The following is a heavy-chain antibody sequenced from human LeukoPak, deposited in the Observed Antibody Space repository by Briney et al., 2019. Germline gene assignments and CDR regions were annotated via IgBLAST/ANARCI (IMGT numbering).Heavy chain of an antibody. CDR3: ARRVATRSPPYYLDY. V-gene: IGHV3-23*01. J-gene: IGHJ4*02. CDR2: IRGSGGST. CDR1: GFTFSSYA. Sequence: PGGSLRLSCAASGFTFSSYAMSWVRQAPGKGLEWVSAIRGSGGSTYYADSVKGRFTISRDNSKNTLYLQMNSLRAEDTAVYYCARRVATRSPPYYLDYWGQGTLVTVSS. D-gene: IGHD6-6*01.